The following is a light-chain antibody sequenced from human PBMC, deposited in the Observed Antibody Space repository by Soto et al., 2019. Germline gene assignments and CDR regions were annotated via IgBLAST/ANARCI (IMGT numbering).Light chain of an antibody. CDR3: QQYGSSPLYT. Sequence: EIVLTQSPGTLSLSPGXRATLSCRASQSVSSSYLAWYQQKPGQAPRLLIYGASSRATGIPDRFSGSGSGTDFTLTICRLEPEDFAVYYCQQYGSSPLYTFGQGTKVDIK. CDR1: QSVSSSY. V-gene: IGKV3-20*01. J-gene: IGKJ2*01. CDR2: GAS.